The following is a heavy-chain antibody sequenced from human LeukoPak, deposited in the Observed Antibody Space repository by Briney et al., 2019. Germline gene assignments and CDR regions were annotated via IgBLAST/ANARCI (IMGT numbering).Heavy chain of an antibody. V-gene: IGHV3-53*01. CDR1: GFTVSSNY. CDR3: LVLYMDV. CDR2: IYSGGST. J-gene: IGHJ6*03. Sequence: GGSLRLSCAASGFTVSSNYMSWVRQAPGKGLEWVSVIYSGGSTYYADSVKGRFTISRDNAKNSLYLQMNSLRAADTAVYYCLVLYMDVWGKGTTVTVSS.